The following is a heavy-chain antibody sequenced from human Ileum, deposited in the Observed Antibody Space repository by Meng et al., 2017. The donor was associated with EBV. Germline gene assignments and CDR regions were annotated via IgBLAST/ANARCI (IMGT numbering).Heavy chain of an antibody. J-gene: IGHJ4*02. D-gene: IGHD1-26*01. Sequence: QAQLVQSGGEVKKPGASVKVSCKASVYTFTNYGITWVRQAPGQGLEWMGWISAYNGNTNYAQTLQGRVTMTTDTSTSTAYMELGSLRSDDTAAYYCARVEVGITSGDYWGQGTLVTVSS. CDR1: VYTFTNYG. V-gene: IGHV1-18*01. CDR2: ISAYNGNT. CDR3: ARVEVGITSGDY.